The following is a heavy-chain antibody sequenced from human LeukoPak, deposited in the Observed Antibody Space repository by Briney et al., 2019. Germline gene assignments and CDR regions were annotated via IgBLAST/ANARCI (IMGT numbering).Heavy chain of an antibody. Sequence: ASVKVSCKASGYTFNRYDISWVRQAPGQGLEWMGWISGYSGNANYAQKVQGRVTMTTDTSTSTAYMELRRLRSDDTAVYYCARGDSGYDYRFDYWGQGTLVTVSS. CDR2: ISGYSGNA. J-gene: IGHJ4*02. D-gene: IGHD5-12*01. V-gene: IGHV1-18*01. CDR1: GYTFNRYD. CDR3: ARGDSGYDYRFDY.